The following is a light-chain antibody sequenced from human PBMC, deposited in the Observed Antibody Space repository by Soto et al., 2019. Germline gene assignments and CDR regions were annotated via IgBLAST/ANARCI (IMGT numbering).Light chain of an antibody. Sequence: QSVLTQPASVSGSHGQSITIYCTGTSRDVGGYNYVSWYQHHPGEAPKLMIYDVSNRPSGVSNRFSGSKSGNTASLTISGLQPEDEADYYCSSYTTSNTRQIVFGTGT. J-gene: IGLJ1*01. CDR1: SRDVGGYNY. CDR3: SSYTTSNTRQIV. V-gene: IGLV2-14*03. CDR2: DVS.